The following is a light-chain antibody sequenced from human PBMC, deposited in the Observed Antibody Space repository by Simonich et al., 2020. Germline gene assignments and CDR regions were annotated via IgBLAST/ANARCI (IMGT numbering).Light chain of an antibody. CDR3: CSYAGSYTLV. CDR1: SSVFGVYNL. J-gene: IGLJ2*01. V-gene: IGLV2-11*01. Sequence: QSALTQPASVSGPPGTSITISCTGTSSVFGVYNLVSGYQHHPGKAHKLLIYDVSKRPSGVPDRFSGSKSGNTASLTISGLQAEDEADYYCCSYAGSYTLVFGGGTKLTVL. CDR2: DVS.